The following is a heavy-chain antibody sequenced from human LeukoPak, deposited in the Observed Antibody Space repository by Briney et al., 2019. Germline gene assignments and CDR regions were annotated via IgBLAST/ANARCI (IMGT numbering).Heavy chain of an antibody. CDR1: GFTFSSYA. V-gene: IGHV3-23*01. D-gene: IGHD4-17*01. Sequence: GGSLRLSCAASGFTFSSYAMSWVRQAPGKGLEWVSAISGSGGRTYYGDSVKGRFTISRDNLKNTLYLQMNSLRADDTAVYYCAKIGGTTCFWGQGTLVTVSS. CDR2: ISGSGGRT. CDR3: AKIGGTTCF. J-gene: IGHJ4*02.